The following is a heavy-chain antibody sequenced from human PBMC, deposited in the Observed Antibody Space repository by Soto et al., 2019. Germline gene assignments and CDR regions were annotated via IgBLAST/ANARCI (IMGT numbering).Heavy chain of an antibody. Sequence: GASLRLSCTASGFIFSDPYMDWVRKAPGKGRKRDGRIRNKPRDYTPAYDASVQGRFTISRYDSNNSMLLQMNSQTTDDTAVYYCARARKDRNDCLDYCSQETLVTVSS. J-gene: IGHJ4*02. CDR2: IRNKPRDYTP. V-gene: IGHV3-72*01. D-gene: IGHD2-21*01. CDR3: ARARKDRNDCLDY. CDR1: GFIFSDPY.